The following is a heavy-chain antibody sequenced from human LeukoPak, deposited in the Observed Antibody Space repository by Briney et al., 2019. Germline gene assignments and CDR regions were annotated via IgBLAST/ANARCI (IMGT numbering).Heavy chain of an antibody. CDR2: INPNSGGT. Sequence: ASVKVSCKASGYTFTGYYMHWVRQAPGQGLEWMGWINPNSGGTNYAQKFQGRVTMTRDASISTACMELSRLRSDDTAVYYCARAGLGYCSSTSCYAGYYYYYYMDVWGKGTTVTVSS. V-gene: IGHV1-2*02. D-gene: IGHD2-2*01. CDR3: ARAGLGYCSSTSCYAGYYYYYYMDV. CDR1: GYTFTGYY. J-gene: IGHJ6*03.